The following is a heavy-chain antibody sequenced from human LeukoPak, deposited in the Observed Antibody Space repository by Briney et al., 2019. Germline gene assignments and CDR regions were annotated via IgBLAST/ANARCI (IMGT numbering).Heavy chain of an antibody. J-gene: IGHJ4*02. V-gene: IGHV4-34*01. CDR2: INYSGST. CDR1: DESFSGYY. CDR3: ARNPYSSSWYGIDY. D-gene: IGHD6-13*01. Sequence: PSETLSLTCAVSDESFSGYYWNWIRQPPGRGLEWIGEINYSGSTKYHPSLKSRVTMSVDKSKKQVSLKLSSVTAADTAVYYCARNPYSSSWYGIDYWGQGTLVTVSS.